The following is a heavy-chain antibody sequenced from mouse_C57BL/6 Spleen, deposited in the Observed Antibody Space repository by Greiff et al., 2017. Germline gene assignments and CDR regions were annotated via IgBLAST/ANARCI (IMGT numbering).Heavy chain of an antibody. CDR3: ARGDYGYAMDY. D-gene: IGHD2-4*01. Sequence: QVQLQQSGAELVKPGASVKISCKASGYAFSSYWMNWVKQRPGKGLEWIGQIYPGDGDTNYNGKFKGKATLTADKSSSTADMQLSRLTSEDSAVYFCARGDYGYAMDYWGQGTSVTVSS. V-gene: IGHV1-80*01. CDR1: GYAFSSYW. J-gene: IGHJ4*01. CDR2: IYPGDGDT.